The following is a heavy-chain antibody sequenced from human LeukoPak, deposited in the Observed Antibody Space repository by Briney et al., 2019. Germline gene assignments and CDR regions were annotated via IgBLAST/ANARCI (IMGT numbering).Heavy chain of an antibody. J-gene: IGHJ4*02. D-gene: IGHD4-11*01. V-gene: IGHV3-30*02. CDR3: AKDRNSNYGGDFDY. CDR2: IRYDGSNK. CDR1: GFTFSSYG. Sequence: GGSLRLSCAASGFTFSSYGMHWVRQAPGKGLEWVAFIRYDGSNKYYADSVKGRFTISRDNSKNTLCLQMNSLRAEDTAVYYCAKDRNSNYGGDFDYWGQGTLVTVSS.